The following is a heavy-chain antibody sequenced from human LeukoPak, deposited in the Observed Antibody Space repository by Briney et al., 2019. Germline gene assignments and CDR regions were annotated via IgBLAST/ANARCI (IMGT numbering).Heavy chain of an antibody. CDR1: GYSFLNYW. CDR2: IYPGDSDT. J-gene: IGHJ4*02. CDR3: ARPHFDSSGYEFDY. D-gene: IGHD3-22*01. Sequence: GESLKISCKASGYSFLNYWIGWVRQMPGKGLEWMGIIYPGDSDTRYSPSFQGQVTISVDRSITTAYLQWSSLKASDTAIYFCARPHFDSSGYEFDYWGQGTLATVSS. V-gene: IGHV5-51*01.